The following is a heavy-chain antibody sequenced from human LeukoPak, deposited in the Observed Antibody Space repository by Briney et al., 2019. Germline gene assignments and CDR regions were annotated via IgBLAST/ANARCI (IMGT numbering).Heavy chain of an antibody. J-gene: IGHJ4*02. V-gene: IGHV3-7*01. CDR3: ARSRWLDAFDY. D-gene: IGHD6-19*01. CDR1: GFTFSNYW. CDR2: IKEDGTEK. Sequence: PGGSLRLSCAASGFTFSNYWMSWVRQAPGKGLEWVANIKEDGTEKYYVDSVKGRFTISRDNAKNTLYLQMKSLRADDTAVYYCARSRWLDAFDYWGQGTLVTVSS.